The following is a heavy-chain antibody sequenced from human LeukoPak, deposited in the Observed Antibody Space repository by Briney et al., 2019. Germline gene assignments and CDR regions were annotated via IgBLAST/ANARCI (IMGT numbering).Heavy chain of an antibody. Sequence: GGSLRLSCAASGFTFGTYAMHWVRLAPGKGLEYVSAISSNGGSTYYANSVKGRFIISRDNSKNTLYLQMNSLRAEDTAVYYCVRSITGTTANFDYWGQGTLVTVSS. J-gene: IGHJ4*02. D-gene: IGHD1-7*01. CDR1: GFTFGTYA. CDR2: ISSNGGST. V-gene: IGHV3-64*01. CDR3: VRSITGTTANFDY.